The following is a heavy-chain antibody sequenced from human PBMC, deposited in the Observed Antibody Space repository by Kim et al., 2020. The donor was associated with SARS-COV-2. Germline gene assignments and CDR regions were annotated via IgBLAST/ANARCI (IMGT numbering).Heavy chain of an antibody. CDR2: INSNGGRA. V-gene: IGHV3-74*03. D-gene: IGHD7-27*01. CDR1: GFIVDTYW. J-gene: IGHJ1*01. CDR3: AKLTHLGCGH. Sequence: GGSLRLSCAVSGFIVDTYWLDWVRQAPGKGLEWVARINSNGGRATYADSVKGRFSISRDSAEYTMFLQMNNLRPEETAISYCAKLTHLGCGHWSLGT.